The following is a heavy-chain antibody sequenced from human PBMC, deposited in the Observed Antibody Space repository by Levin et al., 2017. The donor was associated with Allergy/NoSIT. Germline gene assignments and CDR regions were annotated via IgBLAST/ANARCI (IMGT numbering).Heavy chain of an antibody. J-gene: IGHJ4*02. D-gene: IGHD3-22*01. Sequence: GGSLRLSCAASGFTFSSYAMSWVRQAPGKGLEWVSAISGSGGSTYYADSVKGRFTISRDNSKNTLYLQMNSLRAEDTAVYYCAKGNSNYYDSSGYFFWPTSDPGPYFDYWGQGTLVTVSS. CDR1: GFTFSSYA. CDR2: ISGSGGST. V-gene: IGHV3-23*01. CDR3: AKGNSNYYDSSGYFFWPTSDPGPYFDY.